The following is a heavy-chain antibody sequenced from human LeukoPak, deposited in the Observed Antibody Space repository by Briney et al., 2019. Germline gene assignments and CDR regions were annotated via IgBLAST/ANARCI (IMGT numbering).Heavy chain of an antibody. CDR3: ARYDISRSADY. J-gene: IGHJ4*02. Sequence: SETLSLTCTVSGGSISSYYWSWIRQPPGKGLEWIGYIYYSGSASSLPSLKSRVTISVDTSKNQFSLKLSSVTAADTAVYYCARYDISRSADYWGRGTLVTVSS. CDR2: IYYSGSA. D-gene: IGHD3-10*01. CDR1: GGSISSYY. V-gene: IGHV4-59*08.